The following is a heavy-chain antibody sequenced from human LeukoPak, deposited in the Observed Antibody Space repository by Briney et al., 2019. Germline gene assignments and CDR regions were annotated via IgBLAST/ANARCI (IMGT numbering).Heavy chain of an antibody. V-gene: IGHV3-73*01. CDR1: GFTFSGSA. CDR2: IRSKANSYAT. CDR3: AKVIGIVDPFDY. D-gene: IGHD1-26*01. J-gene: IGHJ4*02. Sequence: PGGSLRLSCAASGFTFSGSAMHWVRQASGKGLEWVGRIRSKANSYATAYAASVKGRFTISRDDSKNTAYLQMNSLRAEDTAVYYCAKVIGIVDPFDYWGQGILVTVSS.